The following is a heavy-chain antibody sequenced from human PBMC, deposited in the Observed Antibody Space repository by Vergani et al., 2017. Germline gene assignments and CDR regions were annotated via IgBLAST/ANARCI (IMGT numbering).Heavy chain of an antibody. CDR3: ARHSTVEWLVRLGWIDP. V-gene: IGHV4-39*01. J-gene: IGHJ5*02. CDR1: GASIRSSNYS. Sequence: QLQLQESGPGLVKPSATLSLTCSVSGASIRSSNYSWGWIRQPPGKGLEWIASIYYSGSTYYNPSLKSRVTISVDTSKNQFSQKLSSVTAADTAVYFCARHSTVEWLVRLGWIDPWGQGILVTVSS. D-gene: IGHD6-19*01. CDR2: IYYSGST.